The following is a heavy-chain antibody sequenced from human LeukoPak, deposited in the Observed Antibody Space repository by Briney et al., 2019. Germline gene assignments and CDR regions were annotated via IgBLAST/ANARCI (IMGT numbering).Heavy chain of an antibody. J-gene: IGHJ4*02. CDR1: GGSISSSSYF. CDR2: IYYSGST. Sequence: ETLSLTCTVSGGSISSSSYFWGCIRQPPGKGLEWIGSIYYSGSTFYNPSLKSLDNISVDMSKNQFSLKLSSVTAAETSVYYCARPGYYDSLSGYLFCFDYWGQGTLVTVSS. CDR3: ARPGYYDSLSGYLFCFDY. D-gene: IGHD3-9*01. V-gene: IGHV4-39*01.